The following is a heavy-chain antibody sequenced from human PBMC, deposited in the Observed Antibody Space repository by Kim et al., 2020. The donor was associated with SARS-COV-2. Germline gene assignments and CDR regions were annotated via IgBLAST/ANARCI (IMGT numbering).Heavy chain of an antibody. J-gene: IGHJ4*02. V-gene: IGHV1-2*02. Sequence: KFQGRVTMTRDTSISTAYMELSRLRSDDTAVYYCARVHYYDSSGYPPTDYWGQGTLVTVSS. CDR3: ARVHYYDSSGYPPTDY. D-gene: IGHD3-22*01.